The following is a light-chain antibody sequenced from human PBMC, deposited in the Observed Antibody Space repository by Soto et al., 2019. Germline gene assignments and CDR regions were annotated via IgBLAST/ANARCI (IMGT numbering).Light chain of an antibody. Sequence: EIVMTQSPAALSLSPGESVTLPCRASQSISFNLAWYQQKPGQAPRLLIYIAYTRAAGIPARFSGSGSGTEFTLTISSLQSEDSAIYYCQQYNNWPSWTFGQGTKVDIK. J-gene: IGKJ1*01. CDR2: IAY. CDR1: QSISFN. V-gene: IGKV3-15*01. CDR3: QQYNNWPSWT.